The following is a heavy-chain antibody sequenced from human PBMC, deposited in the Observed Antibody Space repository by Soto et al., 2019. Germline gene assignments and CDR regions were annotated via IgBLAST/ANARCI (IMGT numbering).Heavy chain of an antibody. D-gene: IGHD4-17*01. J-gene: IGHJ4*02. V-gene: IGHV4-59*08. Sequence: QVQLQESGPGLVKPSETLSLTCTVSGGSISSYYWSWIRQPPGKGLEWIGYIYYIGSTNYNPPLKRRVPISVDTSKNQFSLKLSSVTAADTAVYYCARRYGDCFDYWGQGTLVTVSS. CDR3: ARRYGDCFDY. CDR2: IYYIGST. CDR1: GGSISSYY.